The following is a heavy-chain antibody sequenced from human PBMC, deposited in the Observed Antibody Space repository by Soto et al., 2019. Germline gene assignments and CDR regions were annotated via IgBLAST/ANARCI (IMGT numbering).Heavy chain of an antibody. D-gene: IGHD6-6*01. J-gene: IGHJ4*02. CDR2: SNHSGST. CDR1: GGSFSGYY. Sequence: QVQLQQWGAGLLKPSETLSLTCAVYGGSFSGYYWSWIRQPPGKGLEWIGESNHSGSTNYNPSLKSRVTISVDTSKNQFSLKLSSVTAADTAVYYCARGMYSSSSVDYWGQGTLVTVSS. CDR3: ARGMYSSSSVDY. V-gene: IGHV4-34*01.